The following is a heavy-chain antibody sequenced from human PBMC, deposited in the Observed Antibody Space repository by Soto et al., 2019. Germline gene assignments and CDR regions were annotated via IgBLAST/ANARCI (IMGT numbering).Heavy chain of an antibody. Sequence: QVQLVQSGAEVKKPGASVKVSCKASGFTFTSYGISWLRQAPGQCLEWMGWISAYNGNTNYAHKLQGRVTMTTDTSTSTAYMELRSLRSDDTAVYYCARNTDYYDTSGYIDSWGQGTLVTVSS. CDR1: GFTFTSYG. CDR3: ARNTDYYDTSGYIDS. J-gene: IGHJ4*02. CDR2: ISAYNGNT. D-gene: IGHD3-22*01. V-gene: IGHV1-18*04.